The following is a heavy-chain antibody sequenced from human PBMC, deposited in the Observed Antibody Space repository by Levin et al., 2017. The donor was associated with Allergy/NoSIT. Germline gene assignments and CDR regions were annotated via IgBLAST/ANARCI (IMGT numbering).Heavy chain of an antibody. CDR2: IWYDGSNK. V-gene: IGHV3-33*01. CDR3: ARENIALAGRYYYYGMDV. CDR1: GFTFSSYG. Sequence: GGSLRLSCAASGFTFSSYGMDWVRQAPGKGLEWVAVIWYDGSNKYYADSVQGRFTISRDNSKNTLYLQMNSLRAEDAAVYFCARENIALAGRYYYYGMDVWGQGTTVTVSS. J-gene: IGHJ6*02. D-gene: IGHD6-19*01.